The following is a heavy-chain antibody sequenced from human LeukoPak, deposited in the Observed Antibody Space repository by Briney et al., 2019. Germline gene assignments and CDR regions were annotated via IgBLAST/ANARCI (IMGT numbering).Heavy chain of an antibody. CDR2: ISGSGGST. J-gene: IGHJ4*02. D-gene: IGHD2-21*01. CDR1: GFTFSSYA. CDR3: AKSVVIVSFGY. Sequence: GGSLRLSCAASGFTFSSYAMSWVRQAPGKGLEWVSAISGSGGSTYYADSVKGRFTISRDNSKDTLYLQMNSLRAEDTAVYYCAKSVVIVSFGYWGQGTLVTVSS. V-gene: IGHV3-23*01.